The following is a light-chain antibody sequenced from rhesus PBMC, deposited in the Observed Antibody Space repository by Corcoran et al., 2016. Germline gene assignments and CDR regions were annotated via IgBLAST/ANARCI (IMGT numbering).Light chain of an antibody. CDR2: SAS. Sequence: DIQMTQSPSSLSASVGDTVTITCRASQGISNYLAWYQQKPGKAPKPLIYSASNLESGVPSRFSGRGSGTDFTLTISSLQPEYFAIYYCQQHNSYPFTFGPGNKLDIK. V-gene: IGKV1S14*01. J-gene: IGKJ3*01. CDR1: QGISNY. CDR3: QQHNSYPFT.